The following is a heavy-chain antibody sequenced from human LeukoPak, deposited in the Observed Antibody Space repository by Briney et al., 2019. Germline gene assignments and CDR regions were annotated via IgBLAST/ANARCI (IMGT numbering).Heavy chain of an antibody. CDR1: GITLSNYG. CDR3: AKRGVVIRVFLVGFHKEAYYFDS. J-gene: IGHJ4*02. Sequence: PGGSLRLSCAVSGITLSNYGMSWVRQAPGKGLEWVAGLSGSGGGTNYADSVQGRFTISRDNPKNTLYLQTNSLRAEATAVYFCAKRGVVIRVFLVGFHKEAYYFDSWGQGALVTVSS. D-gene: IGHD3-10*01. V-gene: IGHV3-23*01. CDR2: LSGSGGGT.